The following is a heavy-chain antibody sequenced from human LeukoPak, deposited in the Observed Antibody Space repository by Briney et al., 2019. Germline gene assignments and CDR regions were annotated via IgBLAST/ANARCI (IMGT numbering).Heavy chain of an antibody. CDR1: GFTFSSYA. CDR2: ISGSGGRT. V-gene: IGHV3-23*01. CDR3: AKDRVDVSDYYDRSGYFLGYFDY. Sequence: PGGSLRLSCAASGFTFSSYAMSWVRQAPGKGLEWVSVISGSGGRTYYADSVKGRFTISKDNSKNTLYLQMNSLRAEDTAVYYCAKDRVDVSDYYDRSGYFLGYFDYWGQGTLVTVSS. D-gene: IGHD3-22*01. J-gene: IGHJ4*02.